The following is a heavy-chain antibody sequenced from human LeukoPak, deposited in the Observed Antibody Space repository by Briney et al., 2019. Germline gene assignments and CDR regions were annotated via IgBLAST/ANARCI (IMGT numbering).Heavy chain of an antibody. CDR1: GFSFSSYA. V-gene: IGHV3-30-3*01. D-gene: IGHD3-22*01. Sequence: PGGSLRLSCAASGFSFSSYARHWVRQAPGKGLEWVAVISYDGNNKYYADSVKGRFTISRDNSKNTLYLQMNRLRAEDMAVYYCARVLDSGHWHMGLWGQGTLVTVSS. J-gene: IGHJ4*02. CDR2: ISYDGNNK. CDR3: ARVLDSGHWHMGL.